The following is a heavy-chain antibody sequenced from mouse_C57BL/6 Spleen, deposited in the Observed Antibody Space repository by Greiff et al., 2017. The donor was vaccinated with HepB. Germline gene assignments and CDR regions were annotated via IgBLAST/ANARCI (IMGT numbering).Heavy chain of an antibody. D-gene: IGHD2-3*01. J-gene: IGHJ4*01. Sequence: QVQLKESGPGLVAPSQSLSITCTVSGFSLTSYGVHWVRQPPGKGLEWLVVIWSDGSTTYNSALKSRLSISKDNSKSQVFLKMNSLQTDDTAMYYCARHGYYVYYAMDYWGQGTSVTVSS. CDR3: ARHGYYVYYAMDY. CDR1: GFSLTSYG. CDR2: IWSDGST. V-gene: IGHV2-6-1*01.